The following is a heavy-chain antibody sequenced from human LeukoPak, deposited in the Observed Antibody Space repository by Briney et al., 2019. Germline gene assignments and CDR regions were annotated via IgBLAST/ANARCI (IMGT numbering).Heavy chain of an antibody. Sequence: SVKVSCKASGGTFTSYTISWVRQAPGQGLEWMGRIIPILGIANYAQKFQGRVTITADKSTSTAYMELSSLRSEDTAVYYCARDLYCGGDCYSNWFDPWGQGTLVTVSS. CDR2: IIPILGIA. D-gene: IGHD2-21*02. J-gene: IGHJ5*02. CDR3: ARDLYCGGDCYSNWFDP. V-gene: IGHV1-69*04. CDR1: GGTFTSYT.